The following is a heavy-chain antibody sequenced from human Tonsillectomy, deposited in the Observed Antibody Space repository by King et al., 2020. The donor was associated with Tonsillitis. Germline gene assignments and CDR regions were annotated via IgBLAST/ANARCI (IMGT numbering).Heavy chain of an antibody. Sequence: VQLPQWGAGLLKPSETLSLTCAVYGGSFSGYYWSWIRQPPGKGLEWIGEINHSGSTNYNPSLKSRVTIPVDTSKNQFSLKLSSVTAADTAVYYCARGGNYYYDSSGYYWGAGYYGMDVWGQGTTVTVSS. CDR1: GGSFSGYY. V-gene: IGHV4-34*01. D-gene: IGHD3-22*01. CDR3: ARGGNYYYDSSGYYWGAGYYGMDV. J-gene: IGHJ6*02. CDR2: INHSGST.